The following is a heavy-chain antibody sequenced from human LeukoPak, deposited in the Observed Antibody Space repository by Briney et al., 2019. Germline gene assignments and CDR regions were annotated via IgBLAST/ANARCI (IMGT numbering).Heavy chain of an antibody. J-gene: IGHJ4*02. CDR2: IWYDGSNK. D-gene: IGHD3-22*01. CDR1: GFTFSSHG. V-gene: IGHV3-33*03. CDR3: AKDPYYYDSSGYLDY. Sequence: VGSLRLSCAASGFTFSSHGMHWVRQAPGKGLEWVAVIWYDGSNKYYADSVKGRFTISRDNSKNSLYLQMNSLRTEDTALYYCAKDPYYYDSSGYLDYWGQGTLVTVSS.